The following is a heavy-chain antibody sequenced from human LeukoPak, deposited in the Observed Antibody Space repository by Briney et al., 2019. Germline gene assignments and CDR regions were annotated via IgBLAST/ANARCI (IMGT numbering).Heavy chain of an antibody. Sequence: GGSLRLSCAASGFSFSDYGMHWVRQAPGKGLEWVAVISYDGTETYYADFGKGRFTISRDNSKNTLYLQMNSLRAEDTAVYYCAKGLISSYYDSSGYYEGKCWGQGTLVTVSS. CDR3: AKGLISSYYDSSGYYEGKC. D-gene: IGHD3-22*01. CDR2: ISYDGTET. CDR1: GFSFSDYG. J-gene: IGHJ4*02. V-gene: IGHV3-30*18.